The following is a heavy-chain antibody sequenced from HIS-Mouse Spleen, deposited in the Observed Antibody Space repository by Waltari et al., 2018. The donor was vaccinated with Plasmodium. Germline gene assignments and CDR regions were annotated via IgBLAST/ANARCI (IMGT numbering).Heavy chain of an antibody. Sequence: EVQLLESGGGLVQPGGSLRLSWSASGFTFRSYAMSWVRQAPGKGLGWVSAISGSGGSTYYADSVKGRFTISRDNSKNTLYLQMNSLRAEDTAVYYCAKDRVGAVAALFDYWGQGTLVTVSS. D-gene: IGHD6-19*01. J-gene: IGHJ4*02. CDR1: GFTFRSYA. CDR2: ISGSGGST. V-gene: IGHV3-23*01. CDR3: AKDRVGAVAALFDY.